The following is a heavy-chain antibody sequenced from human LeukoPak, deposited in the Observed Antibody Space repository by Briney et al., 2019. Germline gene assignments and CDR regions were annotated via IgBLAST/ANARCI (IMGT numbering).Heavy chain of an antibody. V-gene: IGHV4-38-2*02. CDR3: ARGGSGWPLGYYFDY. Sequence: PSETLSLTCTVSGYSISSGYYWGWIRQPPGKGLEWIGSIYHSGSTYYNPSLKSRVTISVDMSKNQFSLKLSSVTAADTAVYYYARGGSGWPLGYYFDYWGQGTLVTVSS. CDR1: GYSISSGYY. D-gene: IGHD6-19*01. J-gene: IGHJ4*02. CDR2: IYHSGST.